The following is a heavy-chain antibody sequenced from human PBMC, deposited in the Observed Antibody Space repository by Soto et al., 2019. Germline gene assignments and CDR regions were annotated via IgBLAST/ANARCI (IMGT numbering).Heavy chain of an antibody. CDR2: IYSGGST. J-gene: IGHJ4*02. Sequence: GGSLRLSCAASGFTVSSNYMSWVRQAPGKGLEWVSVIYSGGSTYYADSVKGRFTISRDNSKNTLYLQMNSLRAEDTAVYYCARGTYYDILDYWGQGTLVTVSS. CDR3: ARGTYYDILDY. CDR1: GFTVSSNY. D-gene: IGHD3-9*01. V-gene: IGHV3-53*01.